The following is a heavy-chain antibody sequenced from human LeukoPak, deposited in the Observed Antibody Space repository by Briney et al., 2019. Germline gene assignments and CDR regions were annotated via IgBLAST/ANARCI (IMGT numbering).Heavy chain of an antibody. V-gene: IGHV3-21*04. CDR1: GFTFSSYS. D-gene: IGHD6-13*01. Sequence: PGGSLRLSCAASGFTFSSYSMNWVRQAPGKGLEWVSSISSSSSYIYYADSVKGRFTISRDNAKKSLYLQMNSLRAEDTAVYYCARDEQLVLGYFQHWGQGTLVTVSS. CDR3: ARDEQLVLGYFQH. CDR2: ISSSSSYI. J-gene: IGHJ1*01.